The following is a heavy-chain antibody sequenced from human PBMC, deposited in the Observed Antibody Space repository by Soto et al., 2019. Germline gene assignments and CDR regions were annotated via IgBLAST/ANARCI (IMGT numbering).Heavy chain of an antibody. CDR2: IVVGSGNT. D-gene: IGHD3-3*01. J-gene: IGHJ4*02. CDR3: AADLSSGAETCDY. CDR1: GFTFTSSA. Sequence: SVKVSCKASGFTFTSSAVQWVRQARGQRLEWIGWIVVGSGNTNYAQKFQERVTITRDMSTSTAYMELSSLRSEDTAVYYCAADLSSGAETCDYWGQGTLVTVSS. V-gene: IGHV1-58*01.